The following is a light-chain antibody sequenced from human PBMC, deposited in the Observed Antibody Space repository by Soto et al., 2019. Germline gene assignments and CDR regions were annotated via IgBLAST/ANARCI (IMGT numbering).Light chain of an antibody. CDR1: QSGSID. V-gene: IGKV3-15*01. CDR2: GAS. J-gene: IGKJ1*01. CDR3: QQHDRSPLT. Sequence: QCPGALAVSTEESSAFSCRGSQSGSIDLAWYQQTPGQAPRLLIYGASTRATGVPPTFSGSASGTEFTLTISRLQSEDFTVYYCQQHDRSPLTFGQGIKVDIK.